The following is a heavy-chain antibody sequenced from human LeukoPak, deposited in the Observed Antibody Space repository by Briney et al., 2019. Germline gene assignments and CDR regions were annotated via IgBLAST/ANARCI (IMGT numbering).Heavy chain of an antibody. D-gene: IGHD3-10*01. V-gene: IGHV4-59*08. CDR1: GGSISGYY. CDR2: IYYSGST. J-gene: IGHJ5*02. Sequence: PSETLSLTCTVSGGSISGYYWSWIRQPPGKGLEWIGYIYYSGSTNYNPSLESRVTISVDTSSNQFSLKLSSVTAADTAVYYCASRVTMVRGTTSWFDPWGQGTLVTVSS. CDR3: ASRVTMVRGTTSWFDP.